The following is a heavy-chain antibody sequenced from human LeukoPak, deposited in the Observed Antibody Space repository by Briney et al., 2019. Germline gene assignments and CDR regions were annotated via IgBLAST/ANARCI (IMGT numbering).Heavy chain of an antibody. CDR1: GGSISSFY. J-gene: IGHJ6*04. CDR2: IYYTGST. Sequence: SETLSLTCTVSGGSISSFYWSWIRQPPGKGLEWIGYIYYTGSTNYNSSLKSRVTISVDTSKNQFSLKLSSVTAADTAVYYCARSYSSSRFIMDVWGKGTTVTVSS. D-gene: IGHD6-13*01. CDR3: ARSYSSSRFIMDV. V-gene: IGHV4-59*12.